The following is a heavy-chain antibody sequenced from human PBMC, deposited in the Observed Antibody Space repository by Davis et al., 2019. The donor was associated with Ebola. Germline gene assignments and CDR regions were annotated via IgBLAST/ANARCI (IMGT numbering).Heavy chain of an antibody. CDR3: ARHQIWSAPGGGWYFDL. CDR1: GGSISSYY. J-gene: IGHJ2*01. CDR2: IYHSGST. V-gene: IGHV4-59*01. Sequence: SETLSLTCTVSGGSISSYYWSWIRQPPGKGLEWIGYIYHSGSTNYNTSLKSRVTISVDTSKNQFSLKLTSVTVAETAVYYCARHQIWSAPGGGWYFDLWGRGTLVTVSS. D-gene: IGHD3-10*01.